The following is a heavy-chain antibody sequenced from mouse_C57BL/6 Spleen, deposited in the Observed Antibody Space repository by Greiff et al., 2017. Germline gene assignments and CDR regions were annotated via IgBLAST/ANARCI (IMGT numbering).Heavy chain of an antibody. CDR1: GYTFIDYY. D-gene: IGHD1-1*01. CDR3: ARTNDYNGWFAY. J-gene: IGHJ3*01. V-gene: IGHV1-26*01. Sequence: EVQLQQSGPELVKPGASVKISCKASGYTFIDYYMNWVKQSHGKRLEWIGDINPNNCGTSYNQKFKGKATMTVDKPSSTAYMVLRSLTSEGSAVEYCARTNDYNGWFAYWGQGTLVTVSA. CDR2: INPNNCGT.